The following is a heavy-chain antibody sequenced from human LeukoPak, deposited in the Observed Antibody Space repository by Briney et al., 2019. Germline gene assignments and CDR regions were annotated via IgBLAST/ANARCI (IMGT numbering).Heavy chain of an antibody. D-gene: IGHD2-2*01. V-gene: IGHV4-34*01. CDR2: INHSGST. J-gene: IGHJ6*04. CDR3: ARDLPAAPYYYYYGMDV. Sequence: SVTLSLTCAVYGGSFSGYYWSWIRQPPGKGLEWIGEINHSGSTNYNPSLKSRVTISVDTSKNQFSLKLSSVTAADTAVYYCARDLPAAPYYYYYGMDVWGKGTTVTVPS. CDR1: GGSFSGYY.